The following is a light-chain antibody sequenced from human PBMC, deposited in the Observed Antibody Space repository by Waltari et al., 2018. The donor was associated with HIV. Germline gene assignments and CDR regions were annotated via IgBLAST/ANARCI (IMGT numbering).Light chain of an antibody. J-gene: IGLJ1*01. V-gene: IGLV3-19*01. CDR3: NSRDSSGYSYV. CDR1: SLRSYY. CDR2: GKN. Sequence: SSELTQDPSVSVALGQTVTITCQGDSLRSYYASWYQQKPGRAPLLVIPGKNNRPSGIPDRFSGSSSGNTASLTITGAQADDEADYYCNSRDSSGYSYVFGTGTKVTIL.